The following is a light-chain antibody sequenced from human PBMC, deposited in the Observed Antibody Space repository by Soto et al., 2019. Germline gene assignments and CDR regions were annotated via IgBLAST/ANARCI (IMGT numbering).Light chain of an antibody. CDR3: QQYATSPYT. CDR2: GAS. CDR1: QSVSSSY. J-gene: IGKJ2*01. Sequence: EIVLTQSPGTLSLSPGERATLSCRASQSVSSSYLAWYQQKPGQTPRLLISGASSRATGIPDRFSGSGSGTDFTLTISRLEPEDIAVYYCQQYATSPYTFGQGTKLEIK. V-gene: IGKV3-20*01.